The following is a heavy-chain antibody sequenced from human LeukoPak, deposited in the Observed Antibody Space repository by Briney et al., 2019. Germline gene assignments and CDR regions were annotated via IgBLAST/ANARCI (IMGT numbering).Heavy chain of an antibody. CDR2: IKAKIHGETI. CDR3: TRRSAI. J-gene: IGHJ4*02. D-gene: IGHD5-24*01. Sequence: GGSLRLSCAASGITLSDFWFSWVRQAPGKGLEWVARIKAKIHGETIDYAAPVRGRFTISRDYSRNTVYLQMNSLKFEDTAMYYCTRRSAIWGRGTRVTVSS. V-gene: IGHV3-15*01. CDR1: GITLSDFW.